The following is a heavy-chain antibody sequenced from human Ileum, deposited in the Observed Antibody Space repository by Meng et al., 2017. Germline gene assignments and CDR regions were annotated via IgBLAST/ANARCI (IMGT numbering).Heavy chain of an antibody. D-gene: IGHD2-2*01. CDR3: ARVVGGPASMSGWFDP. CDR2: IYHSGSP. V-gene: IGHV4-4*02. Sequence: QVQLQESGPRLVKPSGTLSLTCAVSGGSISRSNGGTWVRQAPGKGLEWIGEIYHSGSPNYNPSLKSRVTISVDKSQNQFSLKLNSVTAADTAVYYCARVVGGPASMSGWFDPWGQGTLVTVSS. CDR1: GGSISRSNG. J-gene: IGHJ5*01.